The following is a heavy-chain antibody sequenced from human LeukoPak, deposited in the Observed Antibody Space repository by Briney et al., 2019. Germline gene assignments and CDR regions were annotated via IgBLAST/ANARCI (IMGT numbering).Heavy chain of an antibody. D-gene: IGHD3-3*01. J-gene: IGHJ4*02. V-gene: IGHV4-39*01. CDR2: ISFSGIT. Sequence: SETLSLTCTVSGGSISGSHYYWGWIRRPPGKGLEGIGSISFSGITQYNPSLKSRVTMSVDTSENQFSLKLSSVTAADTAVYYCARSITIFEVVTHFDYWGQGMLVTVSS. CDR1: GGSISGSHYY. CDR3: ARSITIFEVVTHFDY.